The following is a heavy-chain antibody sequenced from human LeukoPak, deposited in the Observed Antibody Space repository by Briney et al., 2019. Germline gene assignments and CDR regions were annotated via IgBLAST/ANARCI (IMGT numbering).Heavy chain of an antibody. CDR3: ASQEDYGDYVRYFDL. CDR1: GGTFSTYA. D-gene: IGHD4-17*01. CDR2: IIPILGIA. J-gene: IGHJ2*01. V-gene: IGHV1-69*04. Sequence: SVKVSCKASGGTFSTYAISWVRQAPGQGLEWVGRIIPILGIANYAQKFQGRVTITADKSTSTAYMELSSLRSEDTAVYYCASQEDYGDYVRYFDLWGRGTLVTVSS.